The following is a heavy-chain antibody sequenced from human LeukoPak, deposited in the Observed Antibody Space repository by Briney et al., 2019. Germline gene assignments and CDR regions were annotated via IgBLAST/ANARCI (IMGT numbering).Heavy chain of an antibody. CDR1: GFTFSSYG. CDR3: ASGPTPGVAAAADY. CDR2: ITTTSSTT. D-gene: IGHD6-13*01. Sequence: GGSLRLSCAASGFTFSSYGMHWVRQAPGKGLEWISYITTTSSTTYYIDSVEGRFTISRDNARNSLYLQMNSLRAEDTAVYYCASGPTPGVAAAADYWGQGTLVTVSS. J-gene: IGHJ4*02. V-gene: IGHV3-48*01.